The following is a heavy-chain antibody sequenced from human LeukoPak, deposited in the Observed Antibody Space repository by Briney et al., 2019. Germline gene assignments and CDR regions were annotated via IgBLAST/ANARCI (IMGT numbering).Heavy chain of an antibody. Sequence: PGGSLRLSCAASGFTFSSYGMHWVRQAPGKGLEWVAVISYDGSNKYYADSVKGRFTISRDNSKNTLYVQMNSLRAEDTAVYYCAKDRYGSGKGDVGYWGQGILVTVSS. CDR3: AKDRYGSGKGDVGY. D-gene: IGHD3-10*01. CDR1: GFTFSSYG. J-gene: IGHJ4*02. CDR2: ISYDGSNK. V-gene: IGHV3-30*18.